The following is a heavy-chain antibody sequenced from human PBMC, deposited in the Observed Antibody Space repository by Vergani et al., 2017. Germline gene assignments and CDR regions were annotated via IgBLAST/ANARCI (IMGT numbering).Heavy chain of an antibody. CDR1: GFTLSNYA. V-gene: IGHV3-23*01. Sequence: EVQLLESGGGLVQPGGSLRLSCAGSGFTLSNYAMSWVRQGPGKGLEWVSTISYNGGRTYYADSVTGRFTISRDNSKDTLFLQLKNLRAEDTAVYYCAKDYNIMGALDYWGQGTLVAVSS. CDR2: ISYNGGRT. CDR3: AKDYNIMGALDY. D-gene: IGHD1-26*01. J-gene: IGHJ4*02.